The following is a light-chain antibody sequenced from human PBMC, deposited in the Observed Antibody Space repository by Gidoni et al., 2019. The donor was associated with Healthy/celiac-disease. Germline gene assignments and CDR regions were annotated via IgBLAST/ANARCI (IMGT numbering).Light chain of an antibody. Sequence: QSALTQPASVSGSPGQSLTITCTGASSDVGGYNYVSWYQQHQGKAPKLMIYEVSKRPSGVYNRFSGSKYGNTASLTIAGLQAEDEADYYCSSYTSSSTVFGGGTKLTVL. CDR3: SSYTSSSTV. CDR1: SSDVGGYNY. V-gene: IGLV2-14*01. J-gene: IGLJ2*01. CDR2: EVS.